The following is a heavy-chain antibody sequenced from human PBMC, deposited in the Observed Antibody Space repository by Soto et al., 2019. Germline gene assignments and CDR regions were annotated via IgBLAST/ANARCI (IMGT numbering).Heavy chain of an antibody. J-gene: IGHJ5*02. CDR1: GYTFTSYG. D-gene: IGHD1-26*01. CDR3: ARDPRPRRIVGATSWFDP. V-gene: IGHV1-18*04. CDR2: ISAYNGNT. Sequence: QVQLVQSGAEVKKPGASVKVSCKASGYTFTSYGISWVRQAPGQGLEWMGWISAYNGNTNYAQKLQGRVTMTTDTSTNTANMELRSLRTDDTAVDYCARDPRPRRIVGATSWFDPWGQGTLVTVSS.